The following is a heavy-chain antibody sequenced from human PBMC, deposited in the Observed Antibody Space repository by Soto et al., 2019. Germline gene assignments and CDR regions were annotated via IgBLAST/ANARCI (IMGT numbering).Heavy chain of an antibody. CDR2: ISSSSSYI. V-gene: IGHV3-21*01. CDR1: GFTFSSYS. J-gene: IGHJ3*02. CDR3: AREAVASRDAFDI. D-gene: IGHD6-19*01. Sequence: GGSLRLSCAASGFTFSSYSMNWVRQAPGKGLEWVSSISSSSSYIYYADSVKGRFTISRDNAKNSLYLQMNSLRAEDTAVYYCAREAVASRDAFDIWGQGTMVTVSS.